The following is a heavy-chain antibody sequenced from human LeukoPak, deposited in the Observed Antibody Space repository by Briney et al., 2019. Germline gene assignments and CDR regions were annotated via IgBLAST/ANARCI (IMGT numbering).Heavy chain of an antibody. Sequence: GGSLRLSCAASGFTVSSNYMSWVRQAPGKGLEWVSVIYSGGSTYYADSVKGRFTISRDNSKNTLYLQMNSLRAEDTAVYYCARAPGIVAVPAYFDYWGQGTLVTISS. J-gene: IGHJ4*02. D-gene: IGHD2-2*01. CDR1: GFTVSSNY. CDR3: ARAPGIVAVPAYFDY. V-gene: IGHV3-53*01. CDR2: IYSGGST.